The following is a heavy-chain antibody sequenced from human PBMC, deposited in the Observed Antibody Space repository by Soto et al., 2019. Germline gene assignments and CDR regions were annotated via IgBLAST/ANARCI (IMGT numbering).Heavy chain of an antibody. J-gene: IGHJ4*02. D-gene: IGHD4-17*01. V-gene: IGHV2-5*02. CDR2: IYWDDDK. Sequence: QITLKESGPTLVKPTQTLTLTCTFSGFSLSTSGVGVGWIRQPPGKALEWLALIYWDDDKRYSPSLKSRLTITKDTSKNQVVLTMTNMDPVDTATYCCAHRRPHDYGDFHFDYWGQGTLVTVSS. CDR3: AHRRPHDYGDFHFDY. CDR1: GFSLSTSGVG.